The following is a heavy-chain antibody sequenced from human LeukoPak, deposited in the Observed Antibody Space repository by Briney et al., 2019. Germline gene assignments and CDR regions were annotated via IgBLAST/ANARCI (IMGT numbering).Heavy chain of an antibody. J-gene: IGHJ4*02. CDR3: ARDSVQQLADY. CDR2: ISSSSDYT. V-gene: IGHV3-11*06. Sequence: GGSLRLSCAASGFTFSDYYMSWIRQAPGKGLEWVSYISSSSDYTKYADSVKGRFAISRDNAKNSLHLQMNSLRADDTAVYYCARDSVQQLADYWGQGTLVTVSS. CDR1: GFTFSDYY. D-gene: IGHD6-13*01.